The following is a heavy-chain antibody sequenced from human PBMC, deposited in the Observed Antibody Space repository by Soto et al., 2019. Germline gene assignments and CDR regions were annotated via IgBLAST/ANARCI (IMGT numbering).Heavy chain of an antibody. Sequence: GESLRVSCKGSGYSFTSYWSSWGRQMPGKGREGMGRIDPSDSYTNYSPSFQGHVTISADKSISTAYLQWSSLKASDTAMYYCARQVAAAVYGMDVWGQGTTVTVSS. CDR3: ARQVAAAVYGMDV. CDR1: GYSFTSYW. CDR2: IDPSDSYT. V-gene: IGHV5-10-1*01. D-gene: IGHD6-13*01. J-gene: IGHJ6*02.